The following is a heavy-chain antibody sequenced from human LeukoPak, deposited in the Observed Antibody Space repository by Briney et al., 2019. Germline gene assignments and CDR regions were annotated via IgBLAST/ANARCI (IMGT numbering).Heavy chain of an antibody. V-gene: IGHV3-23*01. CDR2: IRGSGGST. Sequence: PGGPLRLSCAASGFTFSTYAMTWVRQAPGQGLEWVSSIRGSGGSTFYADSVKGRFTISRDNTRNTLYLQMNSLRTEDTALYYCARDPNGDYIGAFDIWGQGIMVTVSS. J-gene: IGHJ3*02. D-gene: IGHD2-8*01. CDR3: ARDPNGDYIGAFDI. CDR1: GFTFSTYA.